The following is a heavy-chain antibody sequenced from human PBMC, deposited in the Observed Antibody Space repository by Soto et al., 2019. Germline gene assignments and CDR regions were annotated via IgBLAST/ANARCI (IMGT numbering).Heavy chain of an antibody. J-gene: IGHJ3*02. Sequence: ESGGGVVQPGRSLRLSCAASGFTFSSYGMHWVRQAPGKGLEWVAVISYDGSNKYYADSVKGRFTISRENSKNTLYLQMNSLRAEDKAVYYCAKVLAFDSWGQGTMVTVSS. CDR1: GFTFSSYG. V-gene: IGHV3-30*18. CDR3: AKVLAFDS. CDR2: ISYDGSNK.